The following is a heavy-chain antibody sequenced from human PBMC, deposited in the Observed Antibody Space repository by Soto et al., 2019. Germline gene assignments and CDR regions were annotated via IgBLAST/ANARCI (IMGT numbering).Heavy chain of an antibody. CDR2: IYYSGKS. CDR1: GDSIRSYS. Sequence: QVQLQESGPGLVKPSETLSLVCTVSGDSIRSYSWSWIRQPPGRGLAWIGYIYYSGKSNYNPSLKSRVTMSVDTSENQFSLKLASVTAADTAVYYCAGWPLGTEYLHDYDMDVWGKGTTVTVSS. CDR3: AGWPLGTEYLHDYDMDV. V-gene: IGHV4-59*01. J-gene: IGHJ6*04. D-gene: IGHD6-6*01.